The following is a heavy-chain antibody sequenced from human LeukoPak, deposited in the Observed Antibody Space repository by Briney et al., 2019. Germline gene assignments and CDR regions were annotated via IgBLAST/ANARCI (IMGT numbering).Heavy chain of an antibody. D-gene: IGHD6-19*01. V-gene: IGHV3-30-3*01. CDR3: ARQTGSGWYSAEYFQH. CDR2: ISYDGSNK. Sequence: QPGRSLRLSCAASGFTFSSYAMPWVRQAPGKGLEWVAVISYDGSNKYYADSVKGRFTISRDNSKNTLYLQMNSLRAEDTAVYYCARQTGSGWYSAEYFQHWGQGTLVTVSS. CDR1: GFTFSSYA. J-gene: IGHJ1*01.